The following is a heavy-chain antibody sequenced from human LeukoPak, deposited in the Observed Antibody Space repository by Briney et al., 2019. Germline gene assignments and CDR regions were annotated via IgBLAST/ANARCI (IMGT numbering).Heavy chain of an antibody. J-gene: IGHJ5*02. V-gene: IGHV3-7*01. CDR2: MNQDGSGK. D-gene: IGHD3-16*01. Sequence: GESLRLSCAASGFTFSNYWMTWVRQAPGKGLEWVANMNQDGSGKYYMDSVKGRFASSRDNAKNSQYLQMNNLRVEDTAVYYCARDNDRKDDSWGQGTLVTVSS. CDR3: ARDNDRKDDS. CDR1: GFTFSNYW.